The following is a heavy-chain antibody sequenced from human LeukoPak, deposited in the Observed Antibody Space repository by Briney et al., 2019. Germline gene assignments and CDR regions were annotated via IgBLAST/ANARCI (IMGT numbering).Heavy chain of an antibody. V-gene: IGHV1-8*01. Sequence: GASVKVSCKASGYTFTSYDINWVRQATGQGLEWMGWMNPNSGNTGYAQKFQGRVTMTRNTSISTAYMELSSLRSEDTAVYYCARGPVHRSSGYHPQSNFDYWGQGTLVTVSS. D-gene: IGHD3-22*01. J-gene: IGHJ4*02. CDR3: ARGPVHRSSGYHPQSNFDY. CDR2: MNPNSGNT. CDR1: GYTFTSYD.